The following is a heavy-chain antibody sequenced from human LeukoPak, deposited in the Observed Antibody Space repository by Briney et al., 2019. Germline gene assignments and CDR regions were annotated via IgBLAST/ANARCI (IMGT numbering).Heavy chain of an antibody. CDR3: ARDLTSAIWIQANYGMDV. V-gene: IGHV1-46*01. Sequence: GASVKVSCKASGYTFTSYYMHWVRQAPGQGLEWMGIINPSGGSTSYAQKFQGRVTMTRDTSTSTVYMELSSLRSEDTAVYHCARDLTSAIWIQANYGMDVWGQGTTVTVSS. CDR1: GYTFTSYY. CDR2: INPSGGST. J-gene: IGHJ6*02. D-gene: IGHD5-18*01.